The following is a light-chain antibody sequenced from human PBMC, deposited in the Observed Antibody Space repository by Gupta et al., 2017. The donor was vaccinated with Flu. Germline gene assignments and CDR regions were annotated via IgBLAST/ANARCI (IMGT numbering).Light chain of an antibody. Sequence: QSALPQPASVSGSPGRSITIPCTGTSSDVGGYNYVSWYQQHQGKAPKLMIYEVINRPSGVANRFSGSKSGNTASLTISGLQAEDEADYYCSSYTSISTSVVFGGGTKLTVL. J-gene: IGLJ2*01. CDR1: SSDVGGYNY. CDR2: EVI. CDR3: SSYTSISTSVV. V-gene: IGLV2-14*01.